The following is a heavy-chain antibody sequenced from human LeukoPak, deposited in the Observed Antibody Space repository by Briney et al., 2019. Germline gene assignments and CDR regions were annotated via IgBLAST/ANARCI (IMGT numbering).Heavy chain of an antibody. V-gene: IGHV3-33*01. J-gene: IGHJ4*02. D-gene: IGHD1-20*01. CDR3: ARAHYNWNEPPFDS. CDR2: IWYDGSNK. CDR1: GFFFSSYG. Sequence: PGRSLRLSCAASGFFFSSYGMHWVRRAPGKGLEWVALIWYDGSNKYYADSVKGRFTISRDNSKNTLSLQMNSLRAEDTAVYYCARAHYNWNEPPFDSWGQGTLVTVSS.